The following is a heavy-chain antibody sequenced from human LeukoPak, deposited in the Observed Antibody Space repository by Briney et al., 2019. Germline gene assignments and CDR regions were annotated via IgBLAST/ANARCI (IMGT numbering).Heavy chain of an antibody. J-gene: IGHJ4*02. CDR2: ISSSSSTQ. Sequence: GGFLRLSCAASGFTFSTYWMSWVRQAPGKGLEWVSYISSSSSTQYYADSVKGRFTISRDNSKNMLYLQMNSLRAEDTAIYYCAEYYSGGSCYSGLAYWGQGTLSPSPQ. CDR1: GFTFSTYW. CDR3: AEYYSGGSCYSGLAY. D-gene: IGHD2-15*01. V-gene: IGHV3-48*01.